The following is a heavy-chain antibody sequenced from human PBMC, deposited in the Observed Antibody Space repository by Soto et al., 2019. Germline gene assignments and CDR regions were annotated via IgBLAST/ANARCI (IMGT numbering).Heavy chain of an antibody. Sequence: GASVEVSCKASGGTFSSYAISWVLQAPGQGLEWMGGIIPIFGTANYAQKFQGGVTITADESTSTAYMELSSLRSEDTAVYYCARDLAARPYYYYGMDVWGQGTTVTVSS. CDR1: GGTFSSYA. D-gene: IGHD6-6*01. CDR3: ARDLAARPYYYYGMDV. CDR2: IIPIFGTA. J-gene: IGHJ6*02. V-gene: IGHV1-69*13.